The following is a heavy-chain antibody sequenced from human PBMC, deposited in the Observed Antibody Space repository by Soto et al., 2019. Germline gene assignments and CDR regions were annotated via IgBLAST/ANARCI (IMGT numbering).Heavy chain of an antibody. CDR2: IYYSGST. CDR1: GGSISSSSYY. J-gene: IGHJ4*02. D-gene: IGHD2-8*01. V-gene: IGHV4-39*01. CDR3: ARHRQFFKGYCTNGVCYFDY. Sequence: PSATLSLTCTVSGGSISSSSYYWGWIRQPPGKGLEWIGSIYYSGSTYYNPSLKSRVTISVDTSKNQFSLKLSSVTAADTAVYYCARHRQFFKGYCTNGVCYFDYWGQGTLVTVSS.